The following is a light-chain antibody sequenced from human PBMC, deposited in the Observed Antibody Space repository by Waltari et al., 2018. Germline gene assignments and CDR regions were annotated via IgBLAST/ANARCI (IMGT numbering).Light chain of an antibody. Sequence: DIVMPQSPDAPAVALGERVTINCKTRQSLLYNANDKNYLDWYQQKPGQPPNLLFYWASTRHAGVPDRFSGSGSATDFTLTFSGLQAEDVAVYYCQLYCSRRTFGQGTRVEIK. CDR3: QLYCSRRT. V-gene: IGKV4-1*01. J-gene: IGKJ1*01. CDR2: WAS. CDR1: QSLLYNANDKNY.